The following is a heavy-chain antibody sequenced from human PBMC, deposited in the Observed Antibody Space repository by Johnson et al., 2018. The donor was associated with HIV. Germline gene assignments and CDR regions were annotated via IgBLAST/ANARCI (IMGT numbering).Heavy chain of an antibody. Sequence: VQLVESGGGVVQPGRSLRLSCAASGFTFSSYAMHWVRQAPGKGLEWVAVISYDGSNKYYADSVKGRFTISRDNSKNTLYLQMNSLRPEDTAVFYCGMSGVEDAAFDIWGQGTMVTVSS. CDR1: GFTFSSYA. J-gene: IGHJ3*02. CDR2: ISYDGSNK. V-gene: IGHV3-30-3*01. CDR3: GMSGVEDAAFDI. D-gene: IGHD7-27*01.